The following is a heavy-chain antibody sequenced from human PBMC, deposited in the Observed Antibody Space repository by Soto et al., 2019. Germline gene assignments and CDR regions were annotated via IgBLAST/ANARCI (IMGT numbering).Heavy chain of an antibody. Sequence: GRSLRLSCVVSGFTFSEAWRNWVRQAPGKGLEWVGRIKSKDVGATTDYAAPVKGKFTISRDDSKNTLFLQMNSLKSDDTAMYYCTTESLYAWGEGTMVTVSS. CDR3: TTESLYA. V-gene: IGHV3-15*07. CDR2: IKSKDVGATT. CDR1: GFTFSEAW. J-gene: IGHJ3*01.